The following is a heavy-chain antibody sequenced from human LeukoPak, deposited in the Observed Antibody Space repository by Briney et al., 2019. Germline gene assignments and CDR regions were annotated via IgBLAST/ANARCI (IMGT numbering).Heavy chain of an antibody. V-gene: IGHV4-39*07. J-gene: IGHJ5*02. D-gene: IGHD3-10*01. CDR3: ARDPYYGSGSYHP. CDR2: MYHSGST. Sequence: SETLSLTCTVSSGSISSSSYYWGWIRQPPGKGLEWIGSMYHSGSTYYNPSLKSRVTISVDTSKNQFSLKLSSVTAADTAVYYCARDPYYGSGSYHPWGQGTLVTVSS. CDR1: SGSISSSSYY.